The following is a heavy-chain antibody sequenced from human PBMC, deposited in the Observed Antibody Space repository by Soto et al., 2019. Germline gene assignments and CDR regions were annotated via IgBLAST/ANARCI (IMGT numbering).Heavy chain of an antibody. CDR2: INPKRCDT. CDR1: GYTFTHYF. Sequence: QVRLMQSGPEVRRPGAPVTVSCKASGYTFTHYFIHWVRRAPGQGLEWMGYINPKRCDTHYSQTFRGRVSMARDTSTDTAYMALSSLKSDCTAVYFCARVPGHKNSRVDFWGQGTPITVSS. V-gene: IGHV1-2*02. CDR3: ARVPGHKNSRVDF. J-gene: IGHJ4*02.